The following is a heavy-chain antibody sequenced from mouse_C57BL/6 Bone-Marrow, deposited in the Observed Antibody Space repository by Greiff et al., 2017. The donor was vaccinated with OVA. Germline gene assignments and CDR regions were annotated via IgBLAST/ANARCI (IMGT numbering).Heavy chain of an antibody. CDR1: GFNIKDDY. CDR3: ATGLTTARYCDA. V-gene: IGHV14-4*01. Sequence: VQLQQSGAELVRPGASVKLSCTASGFNIKDDYMHWVKQRPEQGLEWIGWIDPENGDTEYASKFQGKATITADTSSNTAYLQLSSLTSEDTAVYYCATGLTTARYCDAWGAGTTLTVSS. D-gene: IGHD1-2*01. J-gene: IGHJ2*01. CDR2: IDPENGDT.